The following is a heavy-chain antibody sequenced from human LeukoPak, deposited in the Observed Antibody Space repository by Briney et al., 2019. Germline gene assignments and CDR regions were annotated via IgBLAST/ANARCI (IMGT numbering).Heavy chain of an antibody. CDR1: GFTFSSYG. Sequence: GGSLRLSCAASGFTFSSYGMHWVRQAPGKGLEWVAVISYDGSNKYYADSVKGRFTISRDNSKNTLYLQMNSLRAEDTAVYYCAKDIRRGYNYGYDQFAYWGQGTLVTVSS. D-gene: IGHD5-18*01. J-gene: IGHJ4*02. CDR3: AKDIRRGYNYGYDQFAY. CDR2: ISYDGSNK. V-gene: IGHV3-30*18.